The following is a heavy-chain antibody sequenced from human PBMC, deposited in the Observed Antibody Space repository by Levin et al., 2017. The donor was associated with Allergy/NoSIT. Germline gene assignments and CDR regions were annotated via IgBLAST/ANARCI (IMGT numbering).Heavy chain of an antibody. CDR2: IHHSGSA. V-gene: IGHV4-31*03. Sequence: SETLSLTCTVSGASISGDTFYWSWIRQRPGKGLEWIGFIHHSGSAYYNPSLKSRLTTSLDTSKSQFSLRVTSVTVADTAVYYCARDECAWFGECYGMDVWGQGTTVIVSS. J-gene: IGHJ6*02. CDR3: ARDECAWFGECYGMDV. CDR1: GASISGDTFY. D-gene: IGHD3-10*01.